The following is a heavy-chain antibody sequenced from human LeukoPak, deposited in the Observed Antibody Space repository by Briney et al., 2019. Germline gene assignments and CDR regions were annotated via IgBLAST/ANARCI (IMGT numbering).Heavy chain of an antibody. CDR2: INHSGSTS. J-gene: IGHJ6*02. CDR1: GESFSGYF. Sequence: SETLSLTCAVYGESFSGYFWNWIRQPPGKGLEWIGEINHSGSTSNHNPSLKRRVTMSVDTSKNQFSLKLSSVTAADTAVYYCARNRYHQLLLGIYYYGMDLWGQGTPVTVSS. D-gene: IGHD2-2*01. V-gene: IGHV4-34*01. CDR3: ARNRYHQLLLGIYYYGMDL.